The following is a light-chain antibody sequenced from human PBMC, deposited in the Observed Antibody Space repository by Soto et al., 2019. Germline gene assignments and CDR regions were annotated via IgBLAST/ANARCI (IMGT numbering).Light chain of an antibody. CDR3: CSYAGSTYV. J-gene: IGLJ1*01. Sequence: QSVLTQPASVSGSPGQSLTISCTGTSSDVGSFYVVSWYQQHPGKAPTLIIYAGNRRPSGVSSRFSGSQSDNTPSLTISGLQAEDEADYYCCSYAGSTYVFGSGTKVTVL. CDR2: AGN. V-gene: IGLV2-23*01. CDR1: SSDVGSFYV.